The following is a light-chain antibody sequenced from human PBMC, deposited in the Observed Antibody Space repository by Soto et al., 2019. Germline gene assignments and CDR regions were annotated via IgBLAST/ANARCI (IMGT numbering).Light chain of an antibody. J-gene: IGKJ5*01. Sequence: EIVMTQSPATLSVSPGERATLSYRASQSVSSNLAWYQQKPGQAPRLLTYGASTRATGIPARFSGSGSGTDFTLTISSLEPEDFAVYYCQQRSNWPPGTTFGQGTRLEIK. CDR3: QQRSNWPPGTT. V-gene: IGKV3-15*01. CDR1: QSVSSN. CDR2: GAS.